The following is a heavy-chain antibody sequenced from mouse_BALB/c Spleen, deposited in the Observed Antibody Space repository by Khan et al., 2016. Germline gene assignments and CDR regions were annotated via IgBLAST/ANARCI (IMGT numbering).Heavy chain of an antibody. CDR2: ILPGSGST. CDR3: ASRPTGRAMDY. J-gene: IGHJ4*01. V-gene: IGHV1-9*01. D-gene: IGHD3-2*02. Sequence: QVQLQQPGAELMKPGASVKISCKATGYTFSSYWIEWVKQRPGQGLEWIGEILPGSGSTNYNEKFKGKATFTADTTSNTAYMQLSSLTSEDSAVYYCASRPTGRAMDYWGQGASFPVSS. CDR1: GYTFSSYW.